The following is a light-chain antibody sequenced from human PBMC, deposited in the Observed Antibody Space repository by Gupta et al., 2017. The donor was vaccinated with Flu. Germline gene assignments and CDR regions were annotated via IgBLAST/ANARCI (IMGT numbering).Light chain of an antibody. Sequence: QSVLTQPSSASGTPGQRVTISCSGSSSNIGRNTVIWYQQLPGTAPRLLIDTNNQRPSGVPDRFSGSKSGTSASLAISGLQAEEEGDYYCAAWDDSREVVFGGGTKLTVL. CDR3: AAWDDSREVV. CDR1: SSNIGRNT. V-gene: IGLV1-44*01. J-gene: IGLJ3*02. CDR2: TNN.